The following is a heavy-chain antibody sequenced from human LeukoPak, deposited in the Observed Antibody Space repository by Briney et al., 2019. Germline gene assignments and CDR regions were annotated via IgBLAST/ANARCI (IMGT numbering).Heavy chain of an antibody. J-gene: IGHJ4*02. D-gene: IGHD6-13*01. CDR2: IWNDGSDT. V-gene: IGHV3-33*01. CDR1: GFTFRSHG. Sequence: GRSLRLSCAASGFTFRSHGMHWVRQAPGKGLEWVAVIWNDGSDTYHADSVKGRFTTSRDNSKNTLYLQMNSLRAEDTALYYCARDSGSRWFGPIDYWGQGTLVIVSS. CDR3: ARDSGSRWFGPIDY.